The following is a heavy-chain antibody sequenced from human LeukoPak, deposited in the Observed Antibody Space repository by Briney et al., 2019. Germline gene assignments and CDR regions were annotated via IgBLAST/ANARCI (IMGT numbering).Heavy chain of an antibody. CDR1: GLTFSNSA. CDR3: AKGIYSGGWSYFDY. D-gene: IGHD6-19*01. J-gene: IGHJ4*01. Sequence: GGSLRLSCAASGLTFSNSAMSWVRQAPGKGLEWVSTLSGSGITTYYADSVKGRFTISRDNSKNTLYLQMNSLRAEDTAVYYCAKGIYSGGWSYFDYWGHGTLVTVSS. CDR2: LSGSGITT. V-gene: IGHV3-23*01.